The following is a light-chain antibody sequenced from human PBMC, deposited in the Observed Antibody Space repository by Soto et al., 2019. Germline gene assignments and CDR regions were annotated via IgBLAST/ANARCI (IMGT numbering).Light chain of an antibody. V-gene: IGLV2-14*03. Sequence: QSVLTPPASVSGSPGQSITISCTGTSSDVGGYNYVSWYQQHPGKAPKLMISNVSNRPSGVSNRFSASKSGNTASLTISGRQTEDEADYYCISYTNISTYVFGTGTKLTVL. CDR2: NVS. CDR3: ISYTNISTYV. J-gene: IGLJ1*01. CDR1: SSDVGGYNY.